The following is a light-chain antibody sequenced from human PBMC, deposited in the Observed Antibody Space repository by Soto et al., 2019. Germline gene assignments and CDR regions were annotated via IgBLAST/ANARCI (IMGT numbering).Light chain of an antibody. Sequence: DIQMTPPPSPLSASVGDRVTITCRASQSISSYLNLYQQKRGKAPKVLIYAASSLQSGVPSRFSGSGSGTDFTLSIRSLHPEDLATYYCQRSYSTPYTFGQGKKL. V-gene: IGKV1-39*01. CDR3: QRSYSTPYT. CDR2: AAS. CDR1: QSISSY. J-gene: IGKJ2*01.